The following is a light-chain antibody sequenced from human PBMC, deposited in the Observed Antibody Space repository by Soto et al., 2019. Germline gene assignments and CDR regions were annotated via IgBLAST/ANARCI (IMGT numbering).Light chain of an antibody. V-gene: IGLV2-23*01. Sequence: QSVLTQSRSVSGSPGQSVTISCTGTSSDVGGYNFVSWYQQHPGKAPKIMIYEGSKRPSGVSNRFSGSKSGNTASLTISGLLAEDEADYYCCSYAGYSTYVFGTGTKVTVL. CDR2: EGS. CDR1: SSDVGGYNF. J-gene: IGLJ1*01. CDR3: CSYAGYSTYV.